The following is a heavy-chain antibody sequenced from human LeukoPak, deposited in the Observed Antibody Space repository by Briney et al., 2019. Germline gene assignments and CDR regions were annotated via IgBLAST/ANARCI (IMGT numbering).Heavy chain of an antibody. D-gene: IGHD3-16*01. CDR1: GYSISSGYY. V-gene: IGHV4-38-2*02. CDR2: IYYSGST. CDR3: ARKRGYYFDY. J-gene: IGHJ4*02. Sequence: PSETLSLTCTVSGYSISSGYYWGWIRQPPGKGLEWIGSIYYSGSTNYNPSLKSRVAISVDTSKNQFSLKLSSVTAADTAVFYCARKRGYYFDYWGQGTLVTVSS.